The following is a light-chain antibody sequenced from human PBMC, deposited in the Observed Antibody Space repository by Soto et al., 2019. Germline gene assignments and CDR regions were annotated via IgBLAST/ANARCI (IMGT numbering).Light chain of an antibody. CDR3: QQYNNWPPLT. V-gene: IGKV3-15*01. Sequence: EIVMTQSPTTLSVSPGERATLSCRASQSVSRNLAWYQQKPGQAPRLLIYGASTRATAIPARFSGSGSGTEFTLTISSLQSEDFAVYYCQQYNNWPPLTFGGGTKVEIK. CDR2: GAS. CDR1: QSVSRN. J-gene: IGKJ4*01.